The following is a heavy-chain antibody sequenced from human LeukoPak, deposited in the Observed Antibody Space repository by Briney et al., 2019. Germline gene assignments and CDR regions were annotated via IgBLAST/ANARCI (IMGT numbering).Heavy chain of an antibody. CDR2: IYTSGST. D-gene: IGHD3-16*01. CDR3: ARASEGVWGSFDY. V-gene: IGHV4-61*02. CDR1: GGSISSGSYY. Sequence: PSQTLSLTCTVSGGSISSGSYYWSWIRQPAGKGLEWIGRIYTSGSTNYNPSLKSRVTISVDTSKNQFSLKLSSVTAADTAVYYCARASEGVWGSFDYWGQGTLVTVSS. J-gene: IGHJ4*02.